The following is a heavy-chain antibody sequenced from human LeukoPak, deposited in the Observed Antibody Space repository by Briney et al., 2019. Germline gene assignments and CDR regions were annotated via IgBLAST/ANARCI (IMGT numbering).Heavy chain of an antibody. Sequence: GASVKVSCKASGYTFTSYDINWVRQAPGQGLEWMGWMNPNSGNTGYAQKFQGRVTMTRNTSISTAYMELSSLRSEDTAVYYCARWGGGGWFGELLKKYYYYYMDVWGKGTTVTISS. V-gene: IGHV1-8*01. CDR2: MNPNSGNT. D-gene: IGHD3-10*01. CDR3: ARWGGGGWFGELLKKYYYYYMDV. J-gene: IGHJ6*03. CDR1: GYTFTSYD.